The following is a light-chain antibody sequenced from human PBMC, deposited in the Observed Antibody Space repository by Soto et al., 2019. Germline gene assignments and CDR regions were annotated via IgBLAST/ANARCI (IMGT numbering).Light chain of an antibody. CDR3: QQYGSALQT. CDR1: QSVRSNF. V-gene: IGKV3-20*01. J-gene: IGKJ1*01. Sequence: EIVLTQSSGTLSLSPGERATLSCRASQSVRSNFLAWYQQRPGQAPRLLIYGASSRATDIPDRFSGSGSGTDFTLIISRLEPEDCAVYYCQQYGSALQTFGQGTKVEIK. CDR2: GAS.